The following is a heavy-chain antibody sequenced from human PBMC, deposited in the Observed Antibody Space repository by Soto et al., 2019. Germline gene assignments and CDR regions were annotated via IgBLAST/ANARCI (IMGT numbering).Heavy chain of an antibody. Sequence: GGSLRLSCAASGFTFIDYTMNWVRQAPGKGLEWVSAISGSGGSTYYADSVKGRFTISRDNSKNTLYLQMNSLRAEDTAVYYCAYSSTPFDYWGQGTLVTVSS. CDR1: GFTFIDYT. D-gene: IGHD6-13*01. V-gene: IGHV3-23*01. CDR3: AYSSTPFDY. J-gene: IGHJ4*02. CDR2: ISGSGGST.